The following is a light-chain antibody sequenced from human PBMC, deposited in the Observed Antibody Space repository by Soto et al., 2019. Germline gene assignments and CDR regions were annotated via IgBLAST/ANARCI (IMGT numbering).Light chain of an antibody. CDR2: SAS. CDR1: QSITSNY. J-gene: IGKJ2*01. CDR3: QHYGSSPPLYT. Sequence: DIVLTQSPGTLSLSPGERATFSCRASQSITSNYLAWYQQKPGQTPRLLVSSASTRATGIPDRFSGSGSGTDFTLTISRLEPEDFAVHYCQHYGSSPPLYTFGQGTKLEIK. V-gene: IGKV3-20*01.